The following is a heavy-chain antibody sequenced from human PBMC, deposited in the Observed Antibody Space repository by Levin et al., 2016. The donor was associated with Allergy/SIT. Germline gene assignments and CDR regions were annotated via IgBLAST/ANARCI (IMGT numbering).Heavy chain of an antibody. V-gene: IGHV1-2*02. Sequence: ASVKVSCKASGYTFTGYYMHWVRQAPGQGLEWMGWINPNSGGTNYAQKFQGRVTMIRDTSISTAYMELSRLRSDDTAVYYCARDQVLRFLEWFPPAYWFDPWGQGTLVTVSS. D-gene: IGHD3-3*01. CDR1: GYTFTGYY. CDR3: ARDQVLRFLEWFPPAYWFDP. J-gene: IGHJ5*02. CDR2: INPNSGGT.